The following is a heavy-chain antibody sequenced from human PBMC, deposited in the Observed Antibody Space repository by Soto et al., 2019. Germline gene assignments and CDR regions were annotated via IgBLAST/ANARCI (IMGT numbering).Heavy chain of an antibody. J-gene: IGHJ4*02. CDR1: GFTFSSYS. CDR3: ARDSSSWPYSYYFDY. D-gene: IGHD6-13*01. Sequence: GGSLRLSCAASGFTFSSYSMNWVRQAPGKGLEWVSSIRSSSSYIYYADSVKGRFTISRDNAKNSLYLQMNSLRAEDTAVYYCARDSSSWPYSYYFDYWGQGTLVTVSS. V-gene: IGHV3-21*01. CDR2: IRSSSSYI.